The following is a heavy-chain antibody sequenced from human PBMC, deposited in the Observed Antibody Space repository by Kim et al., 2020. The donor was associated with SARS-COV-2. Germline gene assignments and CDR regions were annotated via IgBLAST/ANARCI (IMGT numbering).Heavy chain of an antibody. J-gene: IGHJ6*01. Sequence: GGSLRLSCAASGFTFSTYNMHWVRQATGEGLEWVSAIGTAGDSYYSGSVKGRFTISRENAKNSLYLQMNSLRAGDTAVYYCVREFLQSSVYIYGIDVWGPGATGTASP. D-gene: IGHD3-22*01. CDR3: VREFLQSSVYIYGIDV. CDR2: IGTAGDS. V-gene: IGHV3-13*04. CDR1: GFTFSTYN.